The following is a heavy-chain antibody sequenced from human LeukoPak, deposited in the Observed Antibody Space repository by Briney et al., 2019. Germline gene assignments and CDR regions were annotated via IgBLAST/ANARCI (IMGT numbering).Heavy chain of an antibody. V-gene: IGHV3-23*01. CDR3: AKDQQWLDLYYFDY. CDR1: GFTFGSYA. CDR2: ISGSGGST. J-gene: IGHJ4*02. D-gene: IGHD6-19*01. Sequence: GGSLRLSCAASGFTFGSYAMSWVRQAPGKGLEWVSAISGSGGSTYYADSVKGRFTISRDNSKNTPYLQMNSLRAEDTAVYYCAKDQQWLDLYYFDYWGQGTLVTVSS.